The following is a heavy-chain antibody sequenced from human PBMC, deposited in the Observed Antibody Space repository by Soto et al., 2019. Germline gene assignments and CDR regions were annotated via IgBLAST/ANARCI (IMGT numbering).Heavy chain of an antibody. CDR3: ASQGGRGYPYNWFDP. Sequence: QLQLQESGPGLVKPSETLSLTCTVSGGSISSSSYYWGWIRQPPGKGLEWIGSIYYSGSTYYNPSLKSRVTISVDTSKNQFSLKLSSVTAADTAVYYCASQGGRGYPYNWFDPWGQGTLVTVSS. V-gene: IGHV4-39*01. J-gene: IGHJ5*02. CDR1: GGSISSSSYY. D-gene: IGHD3-22*01. CDR2: IYYSGST.